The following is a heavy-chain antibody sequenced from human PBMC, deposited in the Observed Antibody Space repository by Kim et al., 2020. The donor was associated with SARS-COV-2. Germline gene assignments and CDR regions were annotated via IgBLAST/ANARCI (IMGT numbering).Heavy chain of an antibody. Sequence: YADSAKGRVTTPSDNSKNTVSLQMNSLRADDTALFYCAKGRTGAIVAADFWGQGALVTVSS. V-gene: IGHV3-23*01. J-gene: IGHJ4*02. CDR3: AKGRTGAIVAADF. D-gene: IGHD2-15*01.